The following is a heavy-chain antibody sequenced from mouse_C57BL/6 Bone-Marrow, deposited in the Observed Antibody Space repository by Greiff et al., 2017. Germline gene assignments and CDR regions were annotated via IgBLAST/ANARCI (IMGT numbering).Heavy chain of an antibody. CDR2: IDPSDSYT. CDR1: GYTFTSYW. J-gene: IGHJ2*01. D-gene: IGHD1-1*01. V-gene: IGHV1-69*01. Sequence: QVQLQQPGAELVMPGTSVKLSCKASGYTFTSYWMHWVKQRPGQGLEWIGGIDPSDSYTNYNQKFKGKSTLTVDKSSSTAYMQHSSLTSEDSAVYYCARSLIYYYGSSYDYWGQGTTLTVSS. CDR3: ARSLIYYYGSSYDY.